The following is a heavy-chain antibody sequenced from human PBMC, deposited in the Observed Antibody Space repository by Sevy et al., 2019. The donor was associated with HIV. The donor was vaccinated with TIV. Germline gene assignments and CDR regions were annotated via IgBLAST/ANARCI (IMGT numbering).Heavy chain of an antibody. CDR3: AREGCTKPHDY. Sequence: GGSLRLSCAASGFTFSKYSMSWVRQAPGKGLEWVSTFSFGCGRINYADSVKGRFTISRDDSKNTLYLQMNSLRAEDTAVYYCAREGCTKPHDYRGQGTLVTVSS. J-gene: IGHJ4*02. CDR2: FSFGCGRI. D-gene: IGHD2-8*01. V-gene: IGHV3-23*01. CDR1: GFTFSKYS.